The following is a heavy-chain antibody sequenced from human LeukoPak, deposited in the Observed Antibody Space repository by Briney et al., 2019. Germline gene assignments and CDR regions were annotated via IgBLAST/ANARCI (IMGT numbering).Heavy chain of an antibody. Sequence: SQTLSLTCALSGDSFSSISVAWNWVRQSPSRGLEWLGRTYYRSKLYYEYAVSVKSRINIGPDTSKNQFSLQLTSVTPEDTAVYYCSLARSEYHYGMDVWGQGTTVTVSS. J-gene: IGHJ6*02. CDR2: TYYRSKLYY. V-gene: IGHV6-1*01. CDR3: SLARSEYHYGMDV. CDR1: GDSFSSISVA.